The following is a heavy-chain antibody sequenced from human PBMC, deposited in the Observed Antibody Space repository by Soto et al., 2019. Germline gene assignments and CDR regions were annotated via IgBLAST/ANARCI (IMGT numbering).Heavy chain of an antibody. D-gene: IGHD3-10*01. CDR2: INWNGGST. CDR3: ARDLRYYYGSGSYPSDAFDI. V-gene: IGHV3-20*01. Sequence: PGGSLRLSCAASGFTFDDYGMSWVRQAPGKGLEWVSGINWNGGSTGYADSVKGRFTISRDNAKNSLYLQMNSLRAEDTALYHCARDLRYYYGSGSYPSDAFDIWGQGTMVTVSS. CDR1: GFTFDDYG. J-gene: IGHJ3*02.